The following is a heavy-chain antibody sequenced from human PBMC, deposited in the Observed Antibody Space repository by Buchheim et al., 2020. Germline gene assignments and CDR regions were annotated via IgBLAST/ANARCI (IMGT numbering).Heavy chain of an antibody. V-gene: IGHV3-30*02. Sequence: QVQLVESGGGVVQPGRSLRLSCAASGFTFSSYGMHWVRQAPGKGLEWVAFIRYDGSNKYYADSVKGRFTISRDNSKNTLYLQMHSLRAEDTAVYYCAKLGYCSGGSCYSSDAFDIWGQGT. CDR1: GFTFSSYG. D-gene: IGHD2-15*01. CDR3: AKLGYCSGGSCYSSDAFDI. J-gene: IGHJ3*02. CDR2: IRYDGSNK.